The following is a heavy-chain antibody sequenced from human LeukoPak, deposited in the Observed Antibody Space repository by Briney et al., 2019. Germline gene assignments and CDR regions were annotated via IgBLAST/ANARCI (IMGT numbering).Heavy chain of an antibody. CDR1: GFTFNNPW. J-gene: IGHJ5*02. Sequence: KPGGSLRLSCAASGFTFNNPWMSWVRQAPGKGLEWAGRIKSKTDGGTPDYAAPVNGRFTISRDDSKNTLYLQMNSLRAEDTAVYYCARCLDSSSYCHWFDPWGQGTLVTVSS. CDR2: IKSKTDGGTP. D-gene: IGHD6-13*01. CDR3: ARCLDSSSYCHWFDP. V-gene: IGHV3-15*01.